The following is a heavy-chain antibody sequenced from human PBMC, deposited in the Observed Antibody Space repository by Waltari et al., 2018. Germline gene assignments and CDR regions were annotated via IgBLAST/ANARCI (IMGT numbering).Heavy chain of an antibody. CDR3: ATRGGISNWGLDY. CDR2: ISSGSGSI. J-gene: IGHJ4*02. CDR1: GFTVSTYN. V-gene: IGHV3-48*04. D-gene: IGHD7-27*01. Sequence: EVQLVESGGGLVQSGGSLRLSCAASGFTVSTYNLNWVRQAPGKGLEWLSYISSGSGSIYYADSVKGRFTISRDNARNSLYLQMNNLRAEDTAVYYCATRGGISNWGLDYWGQGTLVTVSS.